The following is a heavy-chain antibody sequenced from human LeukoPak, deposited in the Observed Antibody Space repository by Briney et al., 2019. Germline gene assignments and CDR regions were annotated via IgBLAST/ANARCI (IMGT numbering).Heavy chain of an antibody. CDR3: ARDPHDGDYLDYYYYGMDV. CDR2: ISSSGSTI. J-gene: IGHJ6*02. D-gene: IGHD4-17*01. V-gene: IGHV3-11*01. Sequence: GGSLRLSCAASEFTFSDYYMSWIRQAPGKGLEWVSYISSSGSTIYYADSVKGRFTISRDNAKNSLYLQMNSLRAEDTAVYYCARDPHDGDYLDYYYYGMDVWGQGTTVTVSS. CDR1: EFTFSDYY.